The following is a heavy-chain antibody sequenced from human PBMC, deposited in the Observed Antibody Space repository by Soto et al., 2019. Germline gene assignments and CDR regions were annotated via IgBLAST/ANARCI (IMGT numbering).Heavy chain of an antibody. Sequence: QVQLVQSGAEVKKPGSSVKVSCKASGGTFSSYTISWVRQAPGQGLEWMGRIIPILGIANYAQKFQGRVTITEDKSTSTAYMELSSLRSEDTAVYYCARDHSPVSGYSYGLGDYYYYYMDVWGKGTTVTVSS. V-gene: IGHV1-69*08. J-gene: IGHJ6*03. CDR2: IIPILGIA. D-gene: IGHD5-18*01. CDR3: ARDHSPVSGYSYGLGDYYYYYMDV. CDR1: GGTFSSYT.